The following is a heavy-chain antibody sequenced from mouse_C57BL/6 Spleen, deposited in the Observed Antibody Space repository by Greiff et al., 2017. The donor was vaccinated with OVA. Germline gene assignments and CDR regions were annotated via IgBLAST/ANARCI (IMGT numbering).Heavy chain of an antibody. Sequence: VQLQQSGPGLVAPSQSLSITCTVSGFSLTSYAISWVRQPPGKGLEWLGVIWTGGGTNYNSALKSRLSISKDNSKSQVFLKMNSLQTDDTARYYCARGYYYGSSYRYFDVWGTGTTVTVSS. D-gene: IGHD1-1*01. CDR1: GFSLTSYA. CDR3: ARGYYYGSSYRYFDV. CDR2: IWTGGGT. V-gene: IGHV2-9-1*01. J-gene: IGHJ1*03.